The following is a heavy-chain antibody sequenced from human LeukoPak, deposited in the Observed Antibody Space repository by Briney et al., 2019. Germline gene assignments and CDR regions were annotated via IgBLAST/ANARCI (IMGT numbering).Heavy chain of an antibody. Sequence: SETLSLTCTVSGGSISDYFWSWIRQPPGKGLEWVGYVFYNGSTNYNPSLKSRVTISIDTSRIRFSLRLSSVTAADTARYYCARAREGCSSTSCYSYFDYWGQGTLVTVSS. CDR3: ARAREGCSSTSCYSYFDY. J-gene: IGHJ4*02. V-gene: IGHV4-59*01. D-gene: IGHD2-2*02. CDR2: VFYNGST. CDR1: GGSISDYF.